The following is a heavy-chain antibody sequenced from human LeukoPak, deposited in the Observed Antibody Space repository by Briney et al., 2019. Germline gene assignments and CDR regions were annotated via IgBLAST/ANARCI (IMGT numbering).Heavy chain of an antibody. V-gene: IGHV4-61*08. CDR3: ARVDEGGYYYYGMDV. J-gene: IGHJ6*02. CDR2: IYYSGST. D-gene: IGHD3-16*01. Sequence: SETLSLTCTVSGGPISSGDYYWSWIRQPPGKGLEWIGYIYYSGSTNYNPSLKSRVTISVDTSKNQFSLKLSSVTAADTAVYYCARVDEGGYYYYGMDVWGQGTTVTVSS. CDR1: GGPISSGDYY.